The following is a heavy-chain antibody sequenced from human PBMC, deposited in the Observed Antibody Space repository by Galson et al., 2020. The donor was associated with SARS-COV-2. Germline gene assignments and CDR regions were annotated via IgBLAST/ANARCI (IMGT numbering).Heavy chain of an antibody. CDR2: IYTSGRT. V-gene: IGHV4-61*02. CDR1: GGSISSGSYY. J-gene: IGHJ6*02. CDR3: ARDLLIAVAGYYYYYGMDV. Sequence: SETLSLTCTVSGGSISSGSYYWSWIRQPAGKGLEWLGRIYTSGRTNYNPSLKSRVTISVDTSKNQFSLKLSSVTAADTAVYYCARDLLIAVAGYYYYYGMDVWGQGTTVTVSS. D-gene: IGHD6-19*01.